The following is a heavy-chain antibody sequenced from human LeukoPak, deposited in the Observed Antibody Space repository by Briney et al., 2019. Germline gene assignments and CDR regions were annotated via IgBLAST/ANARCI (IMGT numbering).Heavy chain of an antibody. D-gene: IGHD3-22*01. CDR1: GFTFSTYS. CDR2: ISGSSSTT. CDR3: ARVRTYYDSSGYRNNFDY. Sequence: PGGSLRLSCAVSGFTFSTYSMNWVRQAPGKGLEWVSYISGSSSTTYYADSVKGRFTISRDNAKNSLYLQMNRLRAEDTAVYYCARVRTYYDSSGYRNNFDYWGQGTLVTVSS. V-gene: IGHV3-48*04. J-gene: IGHJ4*02.